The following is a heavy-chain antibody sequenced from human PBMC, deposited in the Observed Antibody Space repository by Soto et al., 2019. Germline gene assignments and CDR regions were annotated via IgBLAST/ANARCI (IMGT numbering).Heavy chain of an antibody. Sequence: GGSLRLSCAASGFTFSSYAMHWVRQAPGKGLEWVAVISYDGSNKYYADSVKGRFTISRDNSKNTLYLQMNSLRAEDTAVYYCSMDYYDSSGSNDFDIWGQGTM. D-gene: IGHD3-22*01. CDR3: SMDYYDSSGSNDFDI. V-gene: IGHV3-30-3*01. CDR2: ISYDGSNK. J-gene: IGHJ3*02. CDR1: GFTFSSYA.